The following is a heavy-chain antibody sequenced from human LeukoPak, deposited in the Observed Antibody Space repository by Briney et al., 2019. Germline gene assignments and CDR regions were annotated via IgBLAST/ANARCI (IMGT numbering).Heavy chain of an antibody. J-gene: IGHJ4*02. Sequence: GGSLRLSCAASGFTFSDYYMSWVRQAPGKGLEWVSSISEDGSSAYYADAVRGRFTISRDNSKNTLYLQMNSLRAEDTAVYYCAVSMVPSFDYWGQGARVTVSS. V-gene: IGHV3-23*01. CDR3: AVSMVPSFDY. CDR1: GFTFSDYY. D-gene: IGHD6-13*01. CDR2: ISEDGSSA.